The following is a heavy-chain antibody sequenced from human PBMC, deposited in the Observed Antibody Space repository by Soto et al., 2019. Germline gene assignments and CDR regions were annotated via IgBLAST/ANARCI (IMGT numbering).Heavy chain of an antibody. CDR3: ARQDSGSYSYYYYGMDV. D-gene: IGHD1-26*01. CDR2: IYPGDSDT. J-gene: IGHJ6*02. Sequence: GESREMSCNGSGYSFTSYWICWVRQMPWEGLEWMGIIYPGDSDTRYSPSFQGQVTISADKSISTAYLQWSSLKASDTAMYYCARQDSGSYSYYYYGMDVWGQGTTVTVSS. V-gene: IGHV5-51*01. CDR1: GYSFTSYW.